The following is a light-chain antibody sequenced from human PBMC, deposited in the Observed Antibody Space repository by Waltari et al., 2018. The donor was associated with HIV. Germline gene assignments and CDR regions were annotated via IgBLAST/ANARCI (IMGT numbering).Light chain of an antibody. CDR3: QQYNNWPPYT. J-gene: IGKJ2*01. V-gene: IGKV3-15*01. Sequence: EIVMTNSPDTLSVSLGERATLSCRASPSVGSNLAWYQQKRGQAPRLLIYGASTRATGVPARFSGSGSGTEFTLTISSLQSEDFAVYFCQQYNNWPPYTFGQGTKLEIK. CDR2: GAS. CDR1: PSVGSN.